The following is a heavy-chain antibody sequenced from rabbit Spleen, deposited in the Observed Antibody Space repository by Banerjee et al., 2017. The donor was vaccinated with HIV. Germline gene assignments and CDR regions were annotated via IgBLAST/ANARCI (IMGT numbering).Heavy chain of an antibody. CDR2: ISAGTDST. CDR1: GFSFSGNYY. V-gene: IGHV1S45*01. Sequence: QEQLEESGGDLVKPEGSLTLTCTASGFSFSGNYYMCWVRQAPGKGLEWIACISAGTDSTYYASWAKGRFTISKTSTTVTLQMTSLTVADTATYFCTRSSPYGGVGWNFNLWGQGTLVTVS. CDR3: TRSSPYGGVGWNFNL. J-gene: IGHJ4*01. D-gene: IGHD4-2*01.